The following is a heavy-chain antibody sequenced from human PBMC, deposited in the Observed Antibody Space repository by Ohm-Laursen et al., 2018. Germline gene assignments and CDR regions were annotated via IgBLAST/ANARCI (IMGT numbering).Heavy chain of an antibody. CDR3: ARVLSSGWYPGYFDL. CDR2: IYHSGST. CDR1: GYSISSGYY. V-gene: IGHV4-38-2*01. D-gene: IGHD6-19*01. J-gene: IGHJ2*01. Sequence: TLSLTCAVSGYSISSGYYWGWIRQPPGKGLEWIGSIYHSGSTYYNPSLKSRVTISVDTSKNQFSLKLSSVTAADTAVYYCARVLSSGWYPGYFDLWGRGTLVTVSS.